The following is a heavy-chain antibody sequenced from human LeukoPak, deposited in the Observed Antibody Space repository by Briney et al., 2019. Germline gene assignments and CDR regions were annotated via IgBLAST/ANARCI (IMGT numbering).Heavy chain of an antibody. CDR3: AQGYYDSSGYYHFDY. CDR2: ISWNSGSI. CDR1: GFTFDDYA. Sequence: PGGSLRLSCAASGFTFDDYAMHWVRQAPGKGLEWVSGISWNSGSIGYADSVKGRFTISRDNSKNTLYLQMNSLRAEDTAVYYCAQGYYDSSGYYHFDYWGQGTLVTVSS. V-gene: IGHV3-9*01. J-gene: IGHJ4*02. D-gene: IGHD3-22*01.